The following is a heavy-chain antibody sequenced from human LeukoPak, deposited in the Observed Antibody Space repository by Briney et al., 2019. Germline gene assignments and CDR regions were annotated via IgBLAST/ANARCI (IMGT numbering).Heavy chain of an antibody. D-gene: IGHD2-2*01. V-gene: IGHV1-18*01. J-gene: IGHJ5*02. Sequence: ASVKVSCKASGYTFTSYGINWVRQAPGQGLEWMGWISAYTGYTNYAQMLQGRVTMTTDTSTSTAYMELRSLRSDDTAVYYCARDSSIDGGWFDPWGQGTLVTVSS. CDR2: ISAYTGYT. CDR3: ARDSSIDGGWFDP. CDR1: GYTFTSYG.